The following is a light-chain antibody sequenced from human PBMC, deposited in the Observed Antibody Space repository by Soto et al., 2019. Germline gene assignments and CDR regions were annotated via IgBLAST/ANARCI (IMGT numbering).Light chain of an antibody. CDR2: DTS. Sequence: DIVLTQSPAPLSLSPVEIATLSCSASQSVSIKLAWYQQKSGQAPRLLIYDTSTRATGIPARFSGSGSGTEFTLTISSLQSEDFAVYYCQQYNNWPPITFGQGTRLEI. CDR1: QSVSIK. V-gene: IGKV3-15*01. J-gene: IGKJ5*01. CDR3: QQYNNWPPIT.